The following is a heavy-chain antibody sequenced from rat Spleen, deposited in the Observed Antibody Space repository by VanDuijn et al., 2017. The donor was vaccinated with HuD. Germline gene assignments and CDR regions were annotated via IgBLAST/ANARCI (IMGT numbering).Heavy chain of an antibody. CDR2: INYDGSNI. J-gene: IGHJ2*01. CDR1: GFTFSAYY. V-gene: IGHV5-22*01. D-gene: IGHD1-6*01. CDR3: ARTPYYGYYFDY. Sequence: EVQLVASDGGLVQPGGSLTLSCAASGFTFSAYYLAWVRQAPTKGLEWVASINYDGSNIHYRDSVKGRFTISRDNAKSTLYLQMNSLRSEDTATYYCARTPYYGYYFDYWGQGVMVTVSS.